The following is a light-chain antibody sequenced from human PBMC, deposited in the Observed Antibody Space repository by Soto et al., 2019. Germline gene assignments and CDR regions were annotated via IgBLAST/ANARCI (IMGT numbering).Light chain of an antibody. Sequence: QSVLTQPPSVSGAPGQRVTISCTGTSSNIGAGYDVHWYQQLPGTAPKLLIYGNSNRHSGVPDRFSGSKSGTSASLANTGLQAEDDADYYCQSYDSSLRVSVFGGGTKLTVL. V-gene: IGLV1-40*01. CDR2: GNS. J-gene: IGLJ2*01. CDR1: SSNIGAGYD. CDR3: QSYDSSLRVSV.